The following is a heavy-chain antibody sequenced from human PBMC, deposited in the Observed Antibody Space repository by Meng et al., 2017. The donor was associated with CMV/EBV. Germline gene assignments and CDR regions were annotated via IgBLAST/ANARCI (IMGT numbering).Heavy chain of an antibody. Sequence: ASVKVSCKVSGYTLTELSMHWVRQAPGKGLEWMGGFDPEDGETIYAQKFQGRVTMTEDTSTDTAYMELSSLRSEDTAVYYCATATGYYYGMDVWSQGTTVTVSS. V-gene: IGHV1-24*01. CDR2: FDPEDGET. CDR3: ATATGYYYGMDV. CDR1: GYTLTELS. J-gene: IGHJ6*02.